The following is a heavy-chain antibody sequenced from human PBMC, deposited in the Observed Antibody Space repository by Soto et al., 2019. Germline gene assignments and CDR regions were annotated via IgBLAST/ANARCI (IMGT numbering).Heavy chain of an antibody. CDR3: ARPDNYFFYMDV. CDR2: IYYTGST. Sequence: QVQLRESGPGLVKPSETLSLTCNVSGGSISSHYWSWIRQPPGKGLEWIGYIYYTGSTNYNPSLKSRVSISVDTSNNQFSLRLRSVTAADTAVYYCARPDNYFFYMDVWGKGTTVTVSS. J-gene: IGHJ6*03. CDR1: GGSISSHY. V-gene: IGHV4-59*08.